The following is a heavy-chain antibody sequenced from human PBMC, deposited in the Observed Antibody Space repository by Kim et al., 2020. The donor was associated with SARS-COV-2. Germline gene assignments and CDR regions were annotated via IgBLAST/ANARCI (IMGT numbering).Heavy chain of an antibody. V-gene: IGHV5-51*01. Sequence: GESLKISCKGSGYSFTSYWIGWVRQMPGKGLEWMGIIYPGDSDTRYSPSFQGQVTISADKSISTAYLQWSSLKASDTAMYYCARGYVLRYFDWSCMDVWGQGTTVTVSS. D-gene: IGHD3-9*01. CDR1: GYSFTSYW. CDR2: IYPGDSDT. J-gene: IGHJ6*02. CDR3: ARGYVLRYFDWSCMDV.